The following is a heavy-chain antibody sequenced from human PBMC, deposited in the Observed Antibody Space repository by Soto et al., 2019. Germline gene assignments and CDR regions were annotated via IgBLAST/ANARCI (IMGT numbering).Heavy chain of an antibody. CDR2: VFHTGNT. CDR3: ARKAWVRFEY. V-gene: IGHV4-4*02. Sequence: PXATLSLTSTVSGDCMTRSFWWTWVRQPPGKGLEWIGEVFHTGNTNYNPSLKSRVTMSVDKSTNEFSLKVTSVTAADTAIYYCARKAWVRFEYWGQGALVTV. J-gene: IGHJ4*02. D-gene: IGHD7-27*01. CDR1: GDCMTRSFW.